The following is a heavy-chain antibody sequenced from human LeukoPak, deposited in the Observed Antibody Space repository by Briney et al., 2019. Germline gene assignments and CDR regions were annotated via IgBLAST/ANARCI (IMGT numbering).Heavy chain of an antibody. J-gene: IGHJ5*02. V-gene: IGHV3-7*01. CDR2: IKQDGSEK. D-gene: IGHD3-22*01. CDR1: GFTFSSYE. Sequence: GGSLRLSCAASGFTFSSYEMNWVRQAPGKGLEWVANIKQDGSEKYYVDSVKGRFTISRDNAKNSLYLQMNSLRAEDTAVYYCARGLRADSSGYYHWGQGTLVTVSS. CDR3: ARGLRADSSGYYH.